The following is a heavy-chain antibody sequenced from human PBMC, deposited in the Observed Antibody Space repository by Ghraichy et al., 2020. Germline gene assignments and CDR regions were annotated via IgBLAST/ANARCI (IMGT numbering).Heavy chain of an antibody. CDR1: GFIFSTYS. Sequence: GGSLRLSCAASGFIFSTYSMNWVRQAPGKGLEWVSHISSGSDIIHYADSVKGRFTISRDNAKNSLYLQMDSLRDEDTAVFYCARGGVTTAVSDAFDIWGQGTMVTVSS. V-gene: IGHV3-48*02. CDR3: ARGGVTTAVSDAFDI. D-gene: IGHD4-23*01. J-gene: IGHJ3*02. CDR2: ISSGSDII.